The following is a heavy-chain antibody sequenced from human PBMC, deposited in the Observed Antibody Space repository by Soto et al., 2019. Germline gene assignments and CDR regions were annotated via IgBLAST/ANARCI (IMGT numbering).Heavy chain of an antibody. V-gene: IGHV1-3*01. Sequence: ASVKVSCKASGYTFTSYAMHWVRQAPGQRLEWMGWINAGNGNTKYSQKFQGRVTITRDTSASTAYMELSSLRSEDTAVYYCASSYYGSGNPKDYYYGMAVWGQGTTVTVS. D-gene: IGHD3-10*01. CDR2: INAGNGNT. CDR1: GYTFTSYA. CDR3: ASSYYGSGNPKDYYYGMAV. J-gene: IGHJ6*02.